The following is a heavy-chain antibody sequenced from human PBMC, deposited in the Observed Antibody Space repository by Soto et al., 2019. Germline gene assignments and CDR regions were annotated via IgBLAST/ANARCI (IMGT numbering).Heavy chain of an antibody. D-gene: IGHD2-21*02. CDR3: ARGYCGGDCYRKTYYFDY. CDR1: GDSISSYY. Sequence: LSLTFTVSGDSISSYYWSWIRQPPGKGLEWIGYIYYSGGTNYNPSLKSRVTISVDTSKNQFSLKLSSVTAADTAVYYCARGYCGGDCYRKTYYFDYWGQGTLVTVSS. CDR2: IYYSGGT. J-gene: IGHJ4*02. V-gene: IGHV4-59*01.